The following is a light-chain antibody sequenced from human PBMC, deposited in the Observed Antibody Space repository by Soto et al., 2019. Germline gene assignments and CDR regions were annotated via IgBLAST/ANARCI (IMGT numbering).Light chain of an antibody. CDR2: GAS. CDR1: QSSTSSY. J-gene: IGKJ1*01. V-gene: IGKV3-20*01. CDR3: HPYGSPPST. Sequence: GLSQSAGAVSLFTMERATLSCRVGQSSTSSYLDWYQQKPGQAPRLLIYGASYRATGIPDRFSGSGSGTDFTLTISRLQPEDSAVYFCHPYGSPPSTFGQGSK.